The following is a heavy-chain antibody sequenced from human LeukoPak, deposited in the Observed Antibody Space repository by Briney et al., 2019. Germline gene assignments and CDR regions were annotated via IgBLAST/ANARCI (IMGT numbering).Heavy chain of an antibody. V-gene: IGHV4-39*07. J-gene: IGHJ5*02. CDR2: IYYSGST. CDR3: ARGRSGSYRYNWFDP. CDR1: GGSISSSSYY. D-gene: IGHD1-26*01. Sequence: KASETLSLTCTVSGGSISSSSYYWAWIRQPPGKGLEWIGSIYYSGSTYYNPSLKSRVTISVDTSKNQFSLKLSSETAADTAVYYCARGRSGSYRYNWFDPWGQGTLVTVSS.